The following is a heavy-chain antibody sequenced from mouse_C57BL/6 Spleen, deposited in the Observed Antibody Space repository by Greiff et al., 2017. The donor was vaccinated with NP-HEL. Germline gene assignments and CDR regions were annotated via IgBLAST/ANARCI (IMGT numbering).Heavy chain of an antibody. D-gene: IGHD5-1*01. J-gene: IGHJ2*01. CDR2: INPSTGGT. CDR3: ARSEYDFDY. V-gene: IGHV1-42*01. CDR1: GYSFTGYY. Sequence: EVQLQQSGPELVKPGASVKISCKASGYSFTGYYMNWVKQSPEKSLEWIGEINPSTGGTTYNQKFKAKATLTVDKSSSTAYMQLKSLTSEDSAVYYCARSEYDFDYWGQGTTLTVSS.